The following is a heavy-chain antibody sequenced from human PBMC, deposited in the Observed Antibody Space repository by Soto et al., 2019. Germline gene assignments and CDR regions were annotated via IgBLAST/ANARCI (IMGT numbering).Heavy chain of an antibody. Sequence: PSETLSLTCTVSCGSISSYYWSWIRQPAGKGLEWIGRIYTSGSTNYNPSLKSRVTMSVDTSKNQFSLKLSSVTAADTAVYYCAREPLYYDILTGEYYYYYGMDVWGQGTTVTVSS. V-gene: IGHV4-4*07. CDR3: AREPLYYDILTGEYYYYYGMDV. D-gene: IGHD3-9*01. CDR1: CGSISSYY. J-gene: IGHJ6*02. CDR2: IYTSGST.